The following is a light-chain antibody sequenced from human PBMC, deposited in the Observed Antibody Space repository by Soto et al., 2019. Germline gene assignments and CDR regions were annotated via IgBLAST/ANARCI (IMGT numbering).Light chain of an antibody. Sequence: AIQMTQSPPSLSASVGDRFIITCRASQDIRVDVGWLQQRPGHAPNLLIYAASTLHTGVPSTFTGSGSRRDHTFAINGLQLEDVANYFCLQDSNLPDTFGQGNKVDIK. V-gene: IGKV1-6*01. CDR2: AAS. CDR1: QDIRVD. CDR3: LQDSNLPDT. J-gene: IGKJ2*01.